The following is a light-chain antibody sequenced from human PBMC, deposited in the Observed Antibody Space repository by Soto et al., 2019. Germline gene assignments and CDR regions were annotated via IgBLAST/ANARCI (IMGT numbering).Light chain of an antibody. J-gene: IGKJ4*01. CDR2: AAS. CDR3: QHGYSTPLT. Sequence: DIQMTRSPCTLSASVGDTVTITCRASQNINNWVAWYQQKPGKAPNLLIYAASTLQSGVPSRFSGSGSGTDFTLTISSLQPEDFATYFCQHGYSTPLTFGGGTKVDI. V-gene: IGKV1-39*01. CDR1: QNINNW.